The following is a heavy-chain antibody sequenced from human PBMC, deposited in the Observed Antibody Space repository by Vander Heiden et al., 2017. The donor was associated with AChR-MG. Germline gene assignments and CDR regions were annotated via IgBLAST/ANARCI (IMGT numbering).Heavy chain of an antibody. CDR3: AKGGGKQLVHSDLVVNS. V-gene: IGHV3-30*18. J-gene: IGHJ4*02. D-gene: IGHD6-6*01. Sequence: QEQVMESEGGVVQPGRSLRLACVPSRFTFSNFGLPRGRQAPGKGLEWVAIISYDGSNKYYIDSVKGRFTVSRDNSKDTLYLQMDNLRPEDTAVYYCAKGGGKQLVHSDLVVNSWGQGTLVIVSS. CDR2: ISYDGSNK. CDR1: RFTFSNFG.